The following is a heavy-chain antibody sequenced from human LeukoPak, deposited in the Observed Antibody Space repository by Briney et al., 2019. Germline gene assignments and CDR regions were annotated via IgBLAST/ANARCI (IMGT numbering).Heavy chain of an antibody. CDR3: ARGGSDYASPYGDY. V-gene: IGHV1-2*02. J-gene: IGHJ4*02. CDR1: GYSFTGYY. D-gene: IGHD1-26*01. Sequence: ASVKVSCKASGYSFTGYYMHWVRQAPGQGLEWMGWINPNNSGTNDAQRIQGRVTMTGATSISTAYMELSSLRSDDTAVYYCARGGSDYASPYGDYWGQGTLVTVSS. CDR2: INPNNSGT.